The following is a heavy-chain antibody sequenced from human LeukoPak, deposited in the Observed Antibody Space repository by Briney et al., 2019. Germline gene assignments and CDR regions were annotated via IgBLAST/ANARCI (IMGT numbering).Heavy chain of an antibody. Sequence: GESLKISCKGSGYSFTSYWIGCVRQMPGKGLEWMGIIYPGDSDTRYSPSFQGQVTISAEKSISTAYLQWSSLKASDTAMYYCARLRIAAAGTVWFDPWGQGTLVTVSS. CDR2: IYPGDSDT. CDR1: GYSFTSYW. D-gene: IGHD6-13*01. CDR3: ARLRIAAAGTVWFDP. V-gene: IGHV5-51*01. J-gene: IGHJ5*02.